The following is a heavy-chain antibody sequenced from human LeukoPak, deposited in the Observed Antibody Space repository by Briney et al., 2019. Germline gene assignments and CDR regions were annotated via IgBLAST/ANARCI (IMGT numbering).Heavy chain of an antibody. J-gene: IGHJ4*02. V-gene: IGHV4-39*01. CDR1: GGSISSSSYY. D-gene: IGHD3-3*01. Sequence: SETLSLTCTVSGGSISSSSYYWGWIRQPPGKGLERIGSIYYSGSTYYNPSLKSRVTISVDTSKNQFSLKLSSVTAADTAVYYCARRGGDFWSGYYKYYFDYWGQGTLVTVSS. CDR3: ARRGGDFWSGYYKYYFDY. CDR2: IYYSGST.